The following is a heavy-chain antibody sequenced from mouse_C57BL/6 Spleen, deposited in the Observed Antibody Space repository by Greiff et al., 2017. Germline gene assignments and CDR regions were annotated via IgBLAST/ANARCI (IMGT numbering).Heavy chain of an antibody. CDR2: IAPANGNT. V-gene: IGHV14-3*01. J-gene: IGHJ4*01. CDR1: GFNIKNTY. Sequence: EVKVVESVAELVRPGASVKLSCTASGFNIKNTYMHWVKQRTEKGLEWIGRIAPANGNTKYAPQFQGHATIAADTSSNTAYLQRSSLTSEDTAIYYCARGYVKARDYWGQGTSVTVSS. D-gene: IGHD3-1*01. CDR3: ARGYVKARDY.